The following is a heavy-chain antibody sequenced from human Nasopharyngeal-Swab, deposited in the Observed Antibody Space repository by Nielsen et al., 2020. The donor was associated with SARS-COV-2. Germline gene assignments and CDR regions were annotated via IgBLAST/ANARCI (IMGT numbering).Heavy chain of an antibody. V-gene: IGHV3-9*01. Sequence: GGSLRLSCAASGFTFDDYAMHWVRQAPGKGLEWVSGISWNSGSIGYADSVKGRFTISRDNAKNSLYLQMNSLRAEDTAVYYCAREIWSGSFLDYWGQGTLVTVSS. CDR1: GFTFDDYA. CDR2: ISWNSGSI. J-gene: IGHJ4*02. CDR3: AREIWSGSFLDY. D-gene: IGHD1-26*01.